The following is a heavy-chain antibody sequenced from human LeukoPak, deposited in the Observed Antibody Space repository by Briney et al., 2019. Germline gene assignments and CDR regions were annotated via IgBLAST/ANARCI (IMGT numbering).Heavy chain of an antibody. CDR2: INPNSGGT. J-gene: IGHJ4*02. Sequence: ASVKVSCKASGYTFTGYYMHWVRQAPGQGLEWMGWINPNSGGTNYAQKLQGRVTMTRDTSISTAYMELSRLRSDDTAVYYCARDRAYSSGYYKWGQGTLVTVSS. D-gene: IGHD3-22*01. V-gene: IGHV1-2*02. CDR1: GYTFTGYY. CDR3: ARDRAYSSGYYK.